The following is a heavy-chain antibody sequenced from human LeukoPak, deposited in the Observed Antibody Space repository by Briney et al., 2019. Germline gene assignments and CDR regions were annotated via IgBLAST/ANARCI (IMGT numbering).Heavy chain of an antibody. CDR3: ARDPYSSSSPYYFDY. CDR1: GFTFSSYS. Sequence: GGSLRLSCAASGFTFSSYSMNWVRQAPGKGLEWVSSISSSSSYIYYADSVKGRFTISRDNAKNSLYLQMNSLRAEDTAVYYCARDPYSSSSPYYFDYWGQGTLVTVSS. CDR2: ISSSSSYI. J-gene: IGHJ4*02. D-gene: IGHD6-6*01. V-gene: IGHV3-21*01.